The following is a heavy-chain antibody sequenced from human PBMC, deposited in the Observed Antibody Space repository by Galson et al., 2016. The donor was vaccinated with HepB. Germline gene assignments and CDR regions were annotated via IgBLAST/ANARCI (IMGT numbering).Heavy chain of an antibody. D-gene: IGHD6-19*01. CDR3: AKDPGRGSGWFFFDS. CDR1: GFTFSSYT. V-gene: IGHV3-23*01. CDR2: ISGSGSFT. Sequence: SLRLSCAASGFTFSSYTMSWVRQAPGMWLEWVSSISGSGSFTYFADSVKGRFTISRDNSKNTLYLQMNSLRAEDTATYYCAKDPGRGSGWFFFDSWGQGTLVTVSS. J-gene: IGHJ4*02.